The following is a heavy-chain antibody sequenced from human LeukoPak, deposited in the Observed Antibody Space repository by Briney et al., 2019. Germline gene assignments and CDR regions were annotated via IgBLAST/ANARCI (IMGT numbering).Heavy chain of an antibody. D-gene: IGHD1-26*01. CDR1: GFTYSSYW. J-gene: IGHJ3*02. Sequence: GGSLRLSCVASGFTYSSYWMSWVRQAPGKGLEWVANIKQDGSEKYYVDPVKGRFTISRDNAKNSLYLQMNSLRAEDTAVYYCASHSGSQGYAFDIWGQGTMVTVSS. V-gene: IGHV3-7*01. CDR2: IKQDGSEK. CDR3: ASHSGSQGYAFDI.